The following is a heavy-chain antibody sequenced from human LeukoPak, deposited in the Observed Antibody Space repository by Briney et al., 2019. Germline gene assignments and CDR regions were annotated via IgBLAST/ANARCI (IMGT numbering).Heavy chain of an antibody. D-gene: IGHD2-21*02. V-gene: IGHV5-51*01. CDR2: IYPGDSDT. Sequence: GESLKISCKGSGYSFTSYWTGWVRQMPGKDLEWMGIIYPGDSDTRYSPSFQGQVTISADKSISTAYLQWSSLKASDTAMYYCARSYCGGDCWGRIQYYFDYWGQGTLVTVSS. CDR3: ARSYCGGDCWGRIQYYFDY. J-gene: IGHJ4*02. CDR1: GYSFTSYW.